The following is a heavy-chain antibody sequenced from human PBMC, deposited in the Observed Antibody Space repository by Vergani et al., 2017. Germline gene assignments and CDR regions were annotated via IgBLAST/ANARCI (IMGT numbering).Heavy chain of an antibody. D-gene: IGHD1-26*01. V-gene: IGHV4-30-4*08. CDR1: GGSISSGDYY. CDR3: ARDRIVGATMVWGDWFDP. CDR2: IYDSGST. Sequence: QVQLQESGPGLVKPSQTLSLTCTVSGGSISSGDYYWSWIRQPPGKGLEWIGYIYDSGSTYYNPSLKSRVTISINTSKNQFSLKLSSVTAADTAVYYCARDRIVGATMVWGDWFDPWGQGTLVTVSS. J-gene: IGHJ5*02.